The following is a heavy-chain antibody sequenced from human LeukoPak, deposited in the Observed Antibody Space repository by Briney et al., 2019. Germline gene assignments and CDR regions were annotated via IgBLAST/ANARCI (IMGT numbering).Heavy chain of an antibody. Sequence: ASVMVSCKVSGYTLTELSMHWVRQAPGKGLEWMGGFDPEDGETIYAQKFQGRVTMTEDTSTDTAYMELSSLRSEDTAVYYCATTVSYDSSGYLLGDYWGQGTLVTVSS. CDR2: FDPEDGET. D-gene: IGHD3-22*01. CDR3: ATTVSYDSSGYLLGDY. J-gene: IGHJ4*02. V-gene: IGHV1-24*01. CDR1: GYTLTELS.